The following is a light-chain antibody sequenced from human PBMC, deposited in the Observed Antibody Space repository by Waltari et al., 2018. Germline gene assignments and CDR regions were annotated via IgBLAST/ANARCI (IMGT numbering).Light chain of an antibody. Sequence: SALPQPASVSGPPGQSITIYCTGTSSDVGRYAYVSWYQQHPGKAPKLIIYDVSKRPSGVSNRFSGSTSGYTASLTISGLQSEDEADYYCCSYTTTDTYVFGSGTKVTVL. CDR2: DVS. CDR3: CSYTTTDTYV. V-gene: IGLV2-14*03. CDR1: SSDVGRYAY. J-gene: IGLJ1*01.